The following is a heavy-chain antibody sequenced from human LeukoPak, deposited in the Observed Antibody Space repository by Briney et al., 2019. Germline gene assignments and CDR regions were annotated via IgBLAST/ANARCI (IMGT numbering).Heavy chain of an antibody. CDR1: GGSFSSYY. CDR3: ARGNAVRGYGMDV. J-gene: IGHJ6*02. D-gene: IGHD3-10*01. V-gene: IGHV4-34*01. CDR2: INHSGST. Sequence: SETLSLTCAVYGGSFSSYYWSWIRQPPGKGLEWIGEINHSGSTNYNPSLKSRVTISVDTSKNQFSLKLSSVTAADTAVYYCARGNAVRGYGMDVWGQGTTVTVSS.